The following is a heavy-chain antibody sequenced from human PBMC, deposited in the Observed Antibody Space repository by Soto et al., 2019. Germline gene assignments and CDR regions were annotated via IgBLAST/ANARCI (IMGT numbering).Heavy chain of an antibody. Sequence: QVQLVQSEGEVKESGASVKVSCKAFGYTFTGDDINWVRQAPGQGLEWVGSITPDNGITFEARKLQGRVTMTADTXXXXXXXXXXXXXXXXXXXXXXXXXXXXXXXSGYFRLWGQGTLVTVSS. CDR2: ITPDNGIT. CDR3: XXXXXXXXXSGYFRL. V-gene: IGHV1-18*01. D-gene: IGHD2-15*01. J-gene: IGHJ1*01. CDR1: GYTFTGDD.